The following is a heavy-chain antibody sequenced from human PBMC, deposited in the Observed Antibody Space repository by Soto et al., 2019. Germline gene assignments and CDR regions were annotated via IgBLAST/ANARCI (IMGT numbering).Heavy chain of an antibody. CDR3: ARVSSSGWPYYYYYYGMDV. D-gene: IGHD6-19*01. J-gene: IGHJ6*02. V-gene: IGHV1-69*13. CDR2: IIPIFGTA. CDR1: GGTFSSYA. Sequence: ASVKVSCKASGGTFSSYAISWVRQAPGQGLEWMGGIIPIFGTANYAQKFQGGVTITADESTSTAYMELSSLRSEDTAVYYCARVSSSGWPYYYYYYGMDVWGQGTTVTVSS.